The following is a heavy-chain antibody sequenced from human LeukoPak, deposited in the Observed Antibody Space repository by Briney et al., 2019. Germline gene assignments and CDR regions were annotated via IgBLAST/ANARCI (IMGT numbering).Heavy chain of an antibody. J-gene: IGHJ6*03. Sequence: GGSLRLSCAASGFTFSSYGMHWVRQAPGKGLEWVAFIRSDGSNKNYADSVKGRFTISRDNSKNTLYLQMNSLRTEDTAVYYCAKGGPESDYDFWRGHYYYMDVWGNGTTVTVSS. CDR1: GFTFSSYG. V-gene: IGHV3-30*02. D-gene: IGHD3-3*01. CDR3: AKGGPESDYDFWRGHYYYMDV. CDR2: IRSDGSNK.